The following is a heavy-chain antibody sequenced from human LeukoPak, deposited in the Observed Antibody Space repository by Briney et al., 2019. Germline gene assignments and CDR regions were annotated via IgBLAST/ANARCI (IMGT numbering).Heavy chain of an antibody. D-gene: IGHD2-15*01. CDR2: INTKSGRT. CDR3: PRAAFLAAGPYLIGT. J-gene: IGHJ4*02. Sequence: GASVKVSCKTSGYSFTDYYIHWVRQAPGQGLEWMGWINTKSGRTSSARKFQGRVTMTRAPSITTAYMDMAWLTSADTAIYSCPRAAFLAAGPYLIGTWGPGTLVTVSS. V-gene: IGHV1-2*02. CDR1: GYSFTDYY.